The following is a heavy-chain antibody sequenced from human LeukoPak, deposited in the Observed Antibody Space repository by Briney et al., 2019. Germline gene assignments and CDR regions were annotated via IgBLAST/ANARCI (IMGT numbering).Heavy chain of an antibody. D-gene: IGHD6-13*01. CDR3: ARRDSRFLDY. J-gene: IGHJ4*02. CDR1: GYSFTNSW. Sequence: SGESLKISCKGSGYSFTNSWIGWVRQMPGKGPEWMGIIYPGDSDTRYSPSFQGHVTISADKSSSTAYLQWSSLKASDTAMYYCARRDSRFLDYWGQGTLVTVSS. CDR2: IYPGDSDT. V-gene: IGHV5-51*01.